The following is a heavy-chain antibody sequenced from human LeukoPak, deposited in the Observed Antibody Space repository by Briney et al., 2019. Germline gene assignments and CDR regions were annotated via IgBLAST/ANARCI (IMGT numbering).Heavy chain of an antibody. V-gene: IGHV6-1*01. CDR3: ARVWGPGQEGMDV. D-gene: IGHD3-16*01. Sequence: SQTLSLTCAISGDSVSSNTAAWTWIRQSPSRGLEWLGRTYYRSKWYNDYAVSVQGRITINPDTSKNQFSLQLNSVTPEDTAVYYCARVWGPGQEGMDVWGQGTTVTVSS. CDR1: GDSVSSNTAA. J-gene: IGHJ6*02. CDR2: TYYRSKWYN.